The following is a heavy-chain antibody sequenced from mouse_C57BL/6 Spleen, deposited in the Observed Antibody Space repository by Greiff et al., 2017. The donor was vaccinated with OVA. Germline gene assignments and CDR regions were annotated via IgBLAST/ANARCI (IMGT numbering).Heavy chain of an antibody. V-gene: IGHV5-12*01. D-gene: IGHD2-3*01. Sequence: EVKLMESGGGLVQPGGSLKLSCAASGFTFSDYYMYWVRQTPEKRLEWVAYISNGGGSTYYPDTVKGRFTIARDNAKNTQYLQMIRLKSEDTAMYDSARHSVWLLTGWYFDVWGTGTTVTVSS. J-gene: IGHJ1*03. CDR1: GFTFSDYY. CDR2: ISNGGGST. CDR3: ARHSVWLLTGWYFDV.